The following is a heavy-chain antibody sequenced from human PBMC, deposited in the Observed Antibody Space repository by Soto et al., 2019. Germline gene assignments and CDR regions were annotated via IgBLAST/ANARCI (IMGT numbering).Heavy chain of an antibody. CDR2: IHHSGNT. Sequence: SETLSLTCAVYGGSFSDYYWTWIRQPPGKGLEWIGEIHHSGNTNYNPSLKSRVIISIDMSKNQFSLTLSSVTAADTAVYYCARYSALRFLGYYYGLDVWGQGTTVTVSS. CDR3: ARYSALRFLGYYYGLDV. J-gene: IGHJ6*02. CDR1: GGSFSDYY. V-gene: IGHV4-34*01. D-gene: IGHD3-3*01.